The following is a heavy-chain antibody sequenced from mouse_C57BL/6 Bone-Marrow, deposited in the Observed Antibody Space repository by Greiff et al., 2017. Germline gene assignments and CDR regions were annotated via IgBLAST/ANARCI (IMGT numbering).Heavy chain of an antibody. CDR1: GFTFSSYG. J-gene: IGHJ3*01. Sequence: EVHLVESGGDLVKPGGSLKLSCAASGFTFSSYGMSWVRQTPDKRLEWVATISSGGSYTYYPDSVKGRFTISRDNAKNTLYLQMSSLKSEDTAMYYCARPYYYGSSWFAYWGQGTLVTVSA. D-gene: IGHD1-1*01. V-gene: IGHV5-6*01. CDR2: ISSGGSYT. CDR3: ARPYYYGSSWFAY.